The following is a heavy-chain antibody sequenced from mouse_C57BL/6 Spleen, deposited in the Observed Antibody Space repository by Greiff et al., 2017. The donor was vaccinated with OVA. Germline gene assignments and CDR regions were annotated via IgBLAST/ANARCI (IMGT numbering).Heavy chain of an antibody. CDR2: IDPSDSYT. D-gene: IGHD1-1*01. V-gene: IGHV1-50*01. J-gene: IGHJ1*03. CDR1: GYTFTSYW. CDR3: ARRYYGSTLGYFDV. Sequence: QVQLQQPGAELVKPGASVKLSCKASGYTFTSYWMQWVKQRPGQGLEWIGEIDPSDSYTNYNQKFKGKATLTVDTSSSTAYMQLSSLTSEDSAVYYYARRYYGSTLGYFDVWGTGTTVTVSS.